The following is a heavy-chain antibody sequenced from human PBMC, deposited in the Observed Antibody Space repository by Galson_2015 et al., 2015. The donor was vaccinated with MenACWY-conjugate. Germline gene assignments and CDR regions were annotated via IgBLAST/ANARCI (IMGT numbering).Heavy chain of an antibody. CDR1: GYNFITYW. V-gene: IGHV5-51*01. CDR2: ISPIDSKT. CDR3: ARHPPGGRGMDV. Sequence: QSGAEVKKPGESLTISCKASGYNFITYWIGWVRQVPGKGLEWVGLISPIDSKTRYSPAFEGRVTISADNPITTAYLQWNSLQASDTAMYYCARHPPGGRGMDVWGQGTTVTVSS. D-gene: IGHD1-26*01. J-gene: IGHJ6*02.